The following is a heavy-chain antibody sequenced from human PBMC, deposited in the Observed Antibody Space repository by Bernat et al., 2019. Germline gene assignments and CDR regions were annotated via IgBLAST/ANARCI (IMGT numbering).Heavy chain of an antibody. CDR2: IRSKAYGGTT. V-gene: IGHV3-49*03. Sequence: EVQLVESGGGLVQPGRSLRLSCTASGFTFGDYAMSWFRQAPGKGLEWVGFIRSKAYGGTTEYAASVKGRFTISRDDSKSIAYLQMNSLKTEDTAGYYCTRVVDIVATIPYYYGMDVWGQGTTVTVSS. J-gene: IGHJ6*02. D-gene: IGHD5-12*01. CDR1: GFTFGDYA. CDR3: TRVVDIVATIPYYYGMDV.